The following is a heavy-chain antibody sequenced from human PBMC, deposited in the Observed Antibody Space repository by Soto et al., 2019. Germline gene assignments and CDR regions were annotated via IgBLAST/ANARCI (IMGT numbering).Heavy chain of an antibody. Sequence: QVQLVQSGAEMKKPGSSVKVSCQSSGGTFNTYAMNWLRQAPGQGPEWMGDISPMFGAANYAPKFQGRVTMTADESTGTSYMPLSSLTSEDSDLYFCAREVHVHTPAFVYWGQGTLVTVSS. V-gene: IGHV1-69*19. CDR3: AREVHVHTPAFVY. D-gene: IGHD3-10*02. CDR2: ISPMFGAA. CDR1: GGTFNTYA. J-gene: IGHJ4*02.